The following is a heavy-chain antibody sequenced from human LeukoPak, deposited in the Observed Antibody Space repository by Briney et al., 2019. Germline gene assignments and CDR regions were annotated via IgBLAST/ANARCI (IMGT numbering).Heavy chain of an antibody. Sequence: AASVKVSCKASGYTFTSYGISWVRQAPGQGLEWMGWISAYNGNTNYAQKLQGRVTMTTDTSTSTAYMELRSLRSDDTAVYYCARVWPSDVPHPFYDILTGYDYGYFDYWGQGTLVTVSS. CDR3: ARVWPSDVPHPFYDILTGYDYGYFDY. D-gene: IGHD3-9*01. V-gene: IGHV1-18*01. J-gene: IGHJ4*02. CDR1: GYTFTSYG. CDR2: ISAYNGNT.